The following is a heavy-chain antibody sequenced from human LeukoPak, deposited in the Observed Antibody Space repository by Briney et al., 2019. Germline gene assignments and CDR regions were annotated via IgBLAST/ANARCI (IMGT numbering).Heavy chain of an antibody. CDR3: AKDRWNDPRTTSSLIDY. Sequence: GGSLRLSCAASGFTFSNYGMSWVRQAPGKGLEWVSTISGSGGNTYYADSVKGRFTISRDNSKNSLYLQMNSLRAEDTALYYCAKDRWNDPRTTSSLIDYWGQGTLVTVSS. V-gene: IGHV3-43*02. CDR2: ISGSGGNT. CDR1: GFTFSNYG. J-gene: IGHJ4*02. D-gene: IGHD1-1*01.